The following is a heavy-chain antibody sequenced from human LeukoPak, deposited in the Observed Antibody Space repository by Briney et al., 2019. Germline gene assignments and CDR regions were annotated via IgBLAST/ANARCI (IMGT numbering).Heavy chain of an antibody. CDR3: ARAGGRVVTAIDAY. Sequence: GASVSVSCKPSGYTFASDGINWVRQAPGQGLEWMGWVSAYNGNINYAQKFQGRVTMTTDTSTSTVYLELRSLRSDDTAIYYCARAGGRVVTAIDAYWGQGTLVTVSS. V-gene: IGHV1-18*01. J-gene: IGHJ4*02. CDR2: VSAYNGNI. CDR1: GYTFASDG. D-gene: IGHD2-21*02.